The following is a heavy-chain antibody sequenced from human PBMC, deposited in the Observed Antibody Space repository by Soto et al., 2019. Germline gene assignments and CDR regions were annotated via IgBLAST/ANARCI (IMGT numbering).Heavy chain of an antibody. D-gene: IGHD2-2*01. V-gene: IGHV3-23*01. Sequence: GGSLRLSCAASGFTFSNYAMSWVRQAPGKGLEWFSAITGTGADTYHADSVKARFTISRDNSKNTLFLQMNSLRAEDTAIYYCAKGSSTSRPYYFDYWGRGTLVTVSS. CDR3: AKGSSTSRPYYFDY. CDR1: GFTFSNYA. J-gene: IGHJ4*02. CDR2: ITGTGADT.